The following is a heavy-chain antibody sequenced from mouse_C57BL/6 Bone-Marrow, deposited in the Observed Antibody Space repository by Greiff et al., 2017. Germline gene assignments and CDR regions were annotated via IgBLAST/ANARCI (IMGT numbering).Heavy chain of an antibody. CDR2: ISYDGSN. J-gene: IGHJ1*03. Sequence: EVQLQEPGPGLVKPSQSLSLTCSVTGYSITSGYYWNWIRQLPGNKLEWMGYISYDGSNNYNPSLKNRISITRDTSKNQFFMKLNSVTTEDTATYYCARALDVWGTGTTVTVSS. CDR1: GYSITSGYY. V-gene: IGHV3-6*01. CDR3: ARALDV.